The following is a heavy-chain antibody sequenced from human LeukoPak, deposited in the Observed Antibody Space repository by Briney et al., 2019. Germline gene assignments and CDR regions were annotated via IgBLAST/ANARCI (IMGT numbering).Heavy chain of an antibody. Sequence: GGSLRLSCAASGFTVSSNYMSWVRQAPGKGLEWVSVIYSGGSTYYADSVKGRFTISRDNSKNTLYLQMNSLRAEDTAVYYCARLNIVATITGNDWFDPWGQGTLVTVSS. CDR2: IYSGGST. J-gene: IGHJ5*02. CDR3: ARLNIVATITGNDWFDP. V-gene: IGHV3-66*01. CDR1: GFTVSSNY. D-gene: IGHD5-12*01.